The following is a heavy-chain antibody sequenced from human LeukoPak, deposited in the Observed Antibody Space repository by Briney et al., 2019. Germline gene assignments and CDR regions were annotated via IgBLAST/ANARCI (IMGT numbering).Heavy chain of an antibody. CDR3: ARGAYYYDSSGYYDI. D-gene: IGHD3-22*01. V-gene: IGHV1-2*02. CDR2: ISPNSGGT. Sequence: ASVKVSCKASGYTFTGYYMHWVRQAPGQGLEWMGWISPNSGGTNYAQKFQGRVTMTRDTSISTAYMELSRLRSDDTAVYYCARGAYYYDSSGYYDIWGQGTMVTVSS. CDR1: GYTFTGYY. J-gene: IGHJ3*02.